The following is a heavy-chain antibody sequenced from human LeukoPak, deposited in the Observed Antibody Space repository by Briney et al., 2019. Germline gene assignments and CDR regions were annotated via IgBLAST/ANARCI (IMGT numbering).Heavy chain of an antibody. D-gene: IGHD6-19*01. V-gene: IGHV6-1*01. CDR3: ARAPTPIIAVAGSFDY. CDR2: TYYRSKWYN. J-gene: IGHJ4*02. CDR1: EDRVSNNSAA. Sequence: SQTLSLTYAISEDRVSNNSAAWYWIRQSPSRGLKWPGRTYYRSKWYNDYAVSVKSRITINTDTSKNQFSLQVNSVTPEDTAVYYCARAPTPIIAVAGSFDYWGQGTLVTVSS.